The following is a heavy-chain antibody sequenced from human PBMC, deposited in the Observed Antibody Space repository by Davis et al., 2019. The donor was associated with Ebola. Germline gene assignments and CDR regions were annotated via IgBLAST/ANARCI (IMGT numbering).Heavy chain of an antibody. V-gene: IGHV4-59*12. J-gene: IGHJ6*04. CDR1: GGSISSYY. CDR3: AREPTTVTTYRYYYYGMDV. D-gene: IGHD4-17*01. CDR2: IYYSGST. Sequence: MPSETLSLTCTVSGGSISSYYWSWIRQPPGKGLEWIGYIYYSGSTNYNPSLKSRVTISVDTSKNQFSLKLSSVTAADTAVYYCAREPTTVTTYRYYYYGMDVWGKGTTVTVSS.